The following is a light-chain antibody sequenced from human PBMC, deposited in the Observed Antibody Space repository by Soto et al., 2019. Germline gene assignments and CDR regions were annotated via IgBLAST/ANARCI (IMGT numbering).Light chain of an antibody. Sequence: EIVLIQSPATLSLSPVERGTLSCRASQPVSSYLAWYQQKPGKAPRLLIHDASNRATGIQDRFSGSGSGTDFTLTNSGLEPEDFAVYYCQQRSNWPAVTFGGGTKVDIK. CDR3: QQRSNWPAVT. V-gene: IGKV3-11*01. J-gene: IGKJ4*01. CDR2: DAS. CDR1: QPVSSY.